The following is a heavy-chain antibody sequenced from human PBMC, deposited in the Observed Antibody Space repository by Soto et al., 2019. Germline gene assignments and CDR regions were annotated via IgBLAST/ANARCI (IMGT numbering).Heavy chain of an antibody. D-gene: IGHD3-9*01. CDR2: IYYSGST. CDR3: ARHLIKYYDILTGYSRFDP. J-gene: IGHJ5*02. V-gene: IGHV4-4*02. Sequence: SETLSLTCAVSGDSISSDKWCSWVRQPPGKGLEWIGEIYYSGSTYYNPSLKSRVTISVDTSKNQFSLKLSSVTAADTAVYYCARHLIKYYDILTGYSRFDPWGQGTLVTVSS. CDR1: GDSISSDKW.